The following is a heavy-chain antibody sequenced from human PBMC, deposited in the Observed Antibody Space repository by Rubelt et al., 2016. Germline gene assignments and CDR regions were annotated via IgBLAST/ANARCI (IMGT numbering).Heavy chain of an antibody. D-gene: IGHD6-13*01. CDR3: GKARLSAAGAFDY. Sequence: SCVASGFTFSNYGMNWVRQAPGEGLEWVSAISGSGAITYYADSVKGRFTISRDNSKNTLYLQMNSLRAEDTAVYYCGKARLSAAGAFDYWGQGTLVTVSS. CDR1: GFTFSNYG. V-gene: IGHV3-23*01. CDR2: ISGSGAIT. J-gene: IGHJ4*02.